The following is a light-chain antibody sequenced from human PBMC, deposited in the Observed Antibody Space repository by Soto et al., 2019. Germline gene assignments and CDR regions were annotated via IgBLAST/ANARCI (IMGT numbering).Light chain of an antibody. V-gene: IGKV2-28*01. J-gene: IGKJ1*01. CDR2: LGS. CDR1: QRLLHTDGYNY. Sequence: DTVMTQSPLSLPVTPGEPASISCWSSQRLLHTDGYNYLDWYLQKPGQSPQLLIYLGSYRASGVPDRFSGSGSRTDFTLKISRVEAEDVGVYYCMQALQTPPTFGQGTKLEI. CDR3: MQALQTPPT.